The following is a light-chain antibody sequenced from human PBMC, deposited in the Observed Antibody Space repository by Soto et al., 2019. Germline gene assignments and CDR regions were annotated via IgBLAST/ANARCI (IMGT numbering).Light chain of an antibody. CDR3: QQRSNWPRT. Sequence: EIVLTQSPATLSLSPGERATLSCRASQSVSSYLAWYQQKPGQAPRLLIYDASNRATGIPARFSGSGYGTDFTLTNSSLEPEDFAVYYCQQRSNWPRTFGQGTKVEIK. CDR1: QSVSSY. J-gene: IGKJ1*01. CDR2: DAS. V-gene: IGKV3-11*01.